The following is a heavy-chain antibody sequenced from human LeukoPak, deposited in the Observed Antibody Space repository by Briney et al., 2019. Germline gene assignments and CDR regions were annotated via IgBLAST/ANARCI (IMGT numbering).Heavy chain of an antibody. CDR1: GFTVSSNY. D-gene: IGHD6-19*01. J-gene: IGHJ4*02. CDR3: AKSVAGQPDY. V-gene: IGHV3-23*01. CDR2: ISGSGGST. Sequence: GGSLRLSCAASGFTVSSNYMSWVRQAPGKGLEWVSAISGSGGSTYYADSVKGRFTISRDNSKNTLYLQMNSLRAEDTAVYYCAKSVAGQPDYWGQGTLVTVSS.